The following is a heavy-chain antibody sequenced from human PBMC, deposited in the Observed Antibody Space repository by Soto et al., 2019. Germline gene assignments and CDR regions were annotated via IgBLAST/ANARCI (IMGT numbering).Heavy chain of an antibody. Sequence: SETLSLTCTVSGGSISSYYWSWIRQPPGKGLEWIGYIYYSGSTNYNPSLKSRVTTSVDTSKNQFSLKLSSVTAADTAVYYCARDRLGNDFWSGYPSNWFDPWGQGTLVTVSS. V-gene: IGHV4-59*01. CDR1: GGSISSYY. D-gene: IGHD3-3*01. CDR2: IYYSGST. CDR3: ARDRLGNDFWSGYPSNWFDP. J-gene: IGHJ5*02.